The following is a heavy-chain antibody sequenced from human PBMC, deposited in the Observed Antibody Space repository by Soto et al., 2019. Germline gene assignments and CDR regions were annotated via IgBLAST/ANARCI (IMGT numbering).Heavy chain of an antibody. D-gene: IGHD2-21*02. J-gene: IGHJ4*02. CDR2: IYYSGST. Sequence: PSETLSLTCTVSGGYISSSSYYWGWIRQPPGKGLEWIGSIYYSGSTYYNPSLKSRVTISVDTSKNQFSLKLSSVTAADTAVYYCARLNPPRLSFDYWGQGTLVTASS. CDR1: GGYISSSSYY. CDR3: ARLNPPRLSFDY. V-gene: IGHV4-39*01.